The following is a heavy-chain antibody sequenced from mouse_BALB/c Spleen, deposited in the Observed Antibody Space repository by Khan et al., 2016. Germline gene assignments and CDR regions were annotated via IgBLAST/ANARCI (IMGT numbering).Heavy chain of an antibody. Sequence: QIQLVQSGPELKRPGKTVKISCKASGYTFTNYGINWVKQAPGKGLKWMGWINTYSGESTYADDFKGRFAFSLETSANTAYLQINNLKNEDTANYFSAVYRYYYGSSRYFDVWGAGTTVTVSS. V-gene: IGHV9-3-1*01. CDR3: AVYRYYYGSSRYFDV. CDR2: INTYSGES. CDR1: GYTFTNYG. D-gene: IGHD1-1*01. J-gene: IGHJ1*01.